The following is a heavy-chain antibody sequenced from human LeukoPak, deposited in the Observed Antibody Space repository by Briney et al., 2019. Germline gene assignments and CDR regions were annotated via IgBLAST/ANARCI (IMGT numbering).Heavy chain of an antibody. V-gene: IGHV3-21*04. J-gene: IGHJ4*02. CDR1: GFTFSSYS. D-gene: IGHD6-19*01. CDR2: ISSSSSYI. Sequence: GGSLRLSCAASGFTFSSYSMNWVRQAPGKGLEWVSSISSSSSYIYYADSVKGRFAISRDNSKDTLYLQMNSLGAEDTALYYCAKGKTVAGTGGHNFDYWGQATLVTVSS. CDR3: AKGKTVAGTGGHNFDY.